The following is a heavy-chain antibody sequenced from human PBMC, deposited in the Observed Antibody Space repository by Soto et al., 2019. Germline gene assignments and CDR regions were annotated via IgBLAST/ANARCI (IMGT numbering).Heavy chain of an antibody. J-gene: IGHJ4*02. Sequence: PSETLSLTCTVSGGSISSYYWSWVRQPPGKGLEWIGYIYYSGSTNYNPSLKSRVTISVDTSKNQFSLKLSSVTAADTAVYYCATYSVIGSYGSYFDYWGQGTLVTVSS. CDR2: IYYSGST. D-gene: IGHD3-22*01. CDR1: GGSISSYY. V-gene: IGHV4-59*08. CDR3: ATYSVIGSYGSYFDY.